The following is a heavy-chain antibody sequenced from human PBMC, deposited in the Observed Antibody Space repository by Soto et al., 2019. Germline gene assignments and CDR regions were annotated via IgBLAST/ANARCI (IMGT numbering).Heavy chain of an antibody. J-gene: IGHJ6*02. Sequence: EVQLVESGGGLVQPGGSLRLSCAASGFTFSSYSMNWVRQAPGKGLEWVSYISSSSSTIYYADSVKGRFTISRDNAKNSLYLQMNSLRADDTAVYYCARDRYDILTGIDEDYYYYGMDVWGQGTTVTVSS. V-gene: IGHV3-48*01. CDR2: ISSSSSTI. D-gene: IGHD3-9*01. CDR1: GFTFSSYS. CDR3: ARDRYDILTGIDEDYYYYGMDV.